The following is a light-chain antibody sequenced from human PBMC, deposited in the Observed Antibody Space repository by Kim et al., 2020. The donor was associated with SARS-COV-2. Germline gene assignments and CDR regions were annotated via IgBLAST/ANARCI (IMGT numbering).Light chain of an antibody. CDR3: SSYTSSSTV. J-gene: IGLJ3*02. V-gene: IGLV2-14*03. CDR2: DVS. CDR1: SSDVGGYNY. Sequence: PGQSITISCTGTSSDVGGYNYFSWYQQHPGKAPKIMIYDVSNRPSGVSNRFSGSKSGNTASLTISGLQAEDEADYYCSSYTSSSTVFGGGTQLTVL.